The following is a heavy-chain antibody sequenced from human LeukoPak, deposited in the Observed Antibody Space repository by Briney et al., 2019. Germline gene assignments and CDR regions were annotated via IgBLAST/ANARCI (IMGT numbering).Heavy chain of an antibody. CDR3: ARESDSSGFDY. D-gene: IGHD3-22*01. CDR2: ISSSGSTI. Sequence: PGGSLRPSLAASGFTFSSYELNWARRPPGRGLEWVSYISSSGSTIYYADSVKGRFTISRDNAKNSLYLQMNSLRAEDTAVYYCARESDSSGFDYWGQGTLVTVSS. CDR1: GFTFSSYE. V-gene: IGHV3-48*03. J-gene: IGHJ4*02.